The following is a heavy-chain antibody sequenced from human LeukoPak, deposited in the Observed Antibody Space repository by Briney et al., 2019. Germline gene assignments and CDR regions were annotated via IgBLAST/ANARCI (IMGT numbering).Heavy chain of an antibody. V-gene: IGHV1-8*01. Sequence: ASVKVSCKASGYTFTSYDINWVRQATGQGLEWMGWMNPNSGNTGYAQKFQGRVTMTRNTSISTAYMELSSLRSADTAVYYCARGRIYGYEYDSSAYYPQSYYFDYWGQGTLVTVSS. CDR1: GYTFTSYD. D-gene: IGHD3-22*01. CDR3: ARGRIYGYEYDSSAYYPQSYYFDY. J-gene: IGHJ4*02. CDR2: MNPNSGNT.